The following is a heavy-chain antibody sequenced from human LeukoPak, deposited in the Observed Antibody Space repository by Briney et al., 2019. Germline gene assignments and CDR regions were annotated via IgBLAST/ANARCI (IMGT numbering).Heavy chain of an antibody. CDR2: IYYSGST. J-gene: IGHJ4*02. V-gene: IGHV4-59*12. Sequence: SETLSLTCTVSGGFISTYYWSWIRQPPGKGLEWIGYIYYSGSTTYNPSLKSRVTISVDTSKNQFSLKLSSVTAADTAVYYCARVYSSGWQGGTYFDYWGQGTLVTVSS. D-gene: IGHD6-19*01. CDR1: GGFISTYY. CDR3: ARVYSSGWQGGTYFDY.